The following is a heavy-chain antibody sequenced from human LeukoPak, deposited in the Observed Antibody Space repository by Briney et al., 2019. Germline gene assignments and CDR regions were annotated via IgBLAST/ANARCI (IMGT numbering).Heavy chain of an antibody. Sequence: GGSLRLSCAASGFTFSSYGMHWVRQAPGKGLEWVAFIRYDGSNKYYADSVKGRFTVSRDNSKNTLYLQMKSLRAEDTAVYYCARALKLNIVATTGEYDYWGQGTLVTVSS. J-gene: IGHJ4*02. CDR1: GFTFSSYG. D-gene: IGHD5-12*01. V-gene: IGHV3-30*02. CDR3: ARALKLNIVATTGEYDY. CDR2: IRYDGSNK.